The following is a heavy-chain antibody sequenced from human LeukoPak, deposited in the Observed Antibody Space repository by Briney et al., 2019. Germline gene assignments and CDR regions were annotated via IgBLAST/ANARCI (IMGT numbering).Heavy chain of an antibody. CDR3: ARDLGAKDWFDP. CDR1: GYTFTGYY. J-gene: IGHJ5*02. Sequence: ASVKVSCKASGYTFTGYYMHWVRQAPGQGLEWMGWINPNSGSTSYAQKFQGRVTMTRDTSTSTVYMELSSLRSEDTAVYYCARDLGAKDWFDPWGQGTLVTVSS. V-gene: IGHV1-46*01. CDR2: INPNSGST. D-gene: IGHD1-26*01.